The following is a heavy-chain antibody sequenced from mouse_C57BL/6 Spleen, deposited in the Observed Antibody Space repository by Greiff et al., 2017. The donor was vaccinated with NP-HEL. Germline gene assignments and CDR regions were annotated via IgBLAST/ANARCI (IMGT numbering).Heavy chain of an antibody. CDR2: INYDGSST. D-gene: IGHD1-1*01. J-gene: IGHJ2*01. Sequence: DVKLVESEGGLVQPGSSMKLSCTASGFTFSDYYMAWVRQVPEKGLEWVANINYDGSSTYYLDSLKSRFIISRDNAKNILYLQMSSLKSEDTATYYCARDRHYGSSLFDYWGQGTTLTVSS. CDR1: GFTFSDYY. V-gene: IGHV5-16*01. CDR3: ARDRHYGSSLFDY.